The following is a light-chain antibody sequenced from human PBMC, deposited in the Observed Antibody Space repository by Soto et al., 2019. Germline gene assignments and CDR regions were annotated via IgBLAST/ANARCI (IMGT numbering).Light chain of an antibody. CDR2: AVT. J-gene: IGLJ3*02. CDR1: NSDVGAYTL. CDR3: FSYTASDMWV. Sequence: QSALTQPRSVSGSPGQSVTLSCTGTNSDVGAYTLVSWYQQLPGKAPKLIISAVTYRPSGVPDRFSGSKSGNTASLTISGLQTEDEDDYYCFSYTASDMWVFGGGTQLTVL. V-gene: IGLV2-11*01.